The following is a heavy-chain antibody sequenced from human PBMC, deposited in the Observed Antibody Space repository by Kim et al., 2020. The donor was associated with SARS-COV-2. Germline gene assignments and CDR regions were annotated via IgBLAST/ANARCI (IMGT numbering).Heavy chain of an antibody. CDR2: IKQDGSEK. CDR3: ARSATVVTMWWFDP. D-gene: IGHD4-17*01. Sequence: GGSLRLSCAASGFTFSSYWMSWVRQAPGKGLEWVANIKQDGSEKYYVDSVKGRFTISRDNAKNSLYLQMNSLRAEDTAVYYCARSATVVTMWWFDPWGQGTLVTVSS. V-gene: IGHV3-7*03. J-gene: IGHJ5*02. CDR1: GFTFSSYW.